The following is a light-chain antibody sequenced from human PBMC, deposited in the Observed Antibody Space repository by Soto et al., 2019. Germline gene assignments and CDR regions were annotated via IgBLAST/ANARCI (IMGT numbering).Light chain of an antibody. CDR1: QSIGSY. J-gene: IGKJ1*01. CDR3: QQSYSTPRT. CDR2: GAS. Sequence: DIQMTQSPSSLSASLGDRVTITCRASQSIGSYLNWYQQEPGKAPKLLIYGASSLQSGVPSRFSGSGSGTDFTLTISSLQPEDFATYYCQQSYSTPRTFGQGTKVDIK. V-gene: IGKV1-39*01.